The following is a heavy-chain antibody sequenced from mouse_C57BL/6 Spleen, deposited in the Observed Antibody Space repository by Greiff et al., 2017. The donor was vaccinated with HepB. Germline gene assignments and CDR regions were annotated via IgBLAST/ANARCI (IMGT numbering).Heavy chain of an antibody. CDR1: GYTFTSYD. D-gene: IGHD2-5*01. J-gene: IGHJ2*01. Sequence: VQLQQSGPELVKSGASVKLSCKASGYTFTSYDINWVKQRPGQGLEWIGWIYPRDGSTKYNEKFKGKATLTVDTSSSTAYIELHSLTSEDSAVYFCARWDSNYYFDYWGQGTTLTVSS. V-gene: IGHV1-85*01. CDR3: ARWDSNYYFDY. CDR2: IYPRDGST.